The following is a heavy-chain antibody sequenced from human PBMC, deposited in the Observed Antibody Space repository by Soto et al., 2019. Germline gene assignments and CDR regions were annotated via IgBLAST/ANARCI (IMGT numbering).Heavy chain of an antibody. D-gene: IGHD2-15*01. CDR2: IYTGGST. J-gene: IGHJ4*02. V-gene: IGHV4-4*07. CDR3: ARASVGPPGGGSWTMPFDI. CDR1: GGSISSYY. Sequence: SETLSLTCTVSGGSISSYYWSWIRQPAGKGLEWIGRIYTGGSTNYSPSLKSRVTMSVDTSKNQFSLRLTSVTAADTAVYYCARASVGPPGGGSWTMPFDIWGRGTLVTVSS.